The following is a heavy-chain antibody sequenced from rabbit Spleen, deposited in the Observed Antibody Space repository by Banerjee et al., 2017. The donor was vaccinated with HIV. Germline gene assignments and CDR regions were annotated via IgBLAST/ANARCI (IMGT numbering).Heavy chain of an antibody. J-gene: IGHJ4*01. CDR2: VYTGSSGNA. D-gene: IGHD6-1*01. CDR1: GFSLSASAF. V-gene: IGHV1S45*01. Sequence: QEQVVESGGGLVQPEGSLTLTCTASGFSLSASAFIYWVHQAPGKGLEWIACVYTGSSGNAYYASWAKGRFAISKTSSTTVTLQMTDLTAADTATYFCARNNVGAPGYGHASALWGPGTLVTVS. CDR3: ARNNVGAPGYGHASAL.